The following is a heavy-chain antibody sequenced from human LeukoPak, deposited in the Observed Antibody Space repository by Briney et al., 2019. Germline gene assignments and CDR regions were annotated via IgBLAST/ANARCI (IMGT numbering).Heavy chain of an antibody. V-gene: IGHV1-18*01. CDR2: ISGSTGST. CDR3: ARVGRDCSDINCYWADWFDP. CDR1: GYTFSTYG. Sequence: GASVKVSCKASGYTFSTYGITWVREAPGQGPEWLGWISGSTGSTHYAQAVQGRVTMTTDTSTATAYMELRSLRSDEPAVYYCARVGRDCSDINCYWADWFDPWGQGTLVIVSS. J-gene: IGHJ5*02. D-gene: IGHD2-2*01.